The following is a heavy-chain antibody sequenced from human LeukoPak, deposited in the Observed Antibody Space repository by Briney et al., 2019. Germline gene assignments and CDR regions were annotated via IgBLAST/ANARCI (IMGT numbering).Heavy chain of an antibody. V-gene: IGHV4-4*02. D-gene: IGHD3-9*01. J-gene: IGHJ3*02. Sequence: SETLSLTCTVSLDSTTSNFWSWVRQPPGKGLEWIGEIHRSGSPNYNPSLQSRVTISIDRSRNQIALELSSVTAADTAVYYCARDRPYYDILTGYYIGEAFDIWGQGTMVTVSS. CDR2: IHRSGSP. CDR3: ARDRPYYDILTGYYIGEAFDI. CDR1: LDSTTSNF.